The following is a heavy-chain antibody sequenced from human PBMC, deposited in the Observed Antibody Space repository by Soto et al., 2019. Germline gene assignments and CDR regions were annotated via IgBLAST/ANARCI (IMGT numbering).Heavy chain of an antibody. Sequence: SVKVSCKASGGTFSSYAISWVRQAPGQGLEWMGGIIPIFGTANYAQKFQGRATITADESTSTAYMELSSLRSEDTAVYYCAREGYSSSPDEPATYYFDYWGQGTLVTVSS. V-gene: IGHV1-69*13. J-gene: IGHJ4*02. CDR2: IIPIFGTA. CDR3: AREGYSSSPDEPATYYFDY. D-gene: IGHD6-6*01. CDR1: GGTFSSYA.